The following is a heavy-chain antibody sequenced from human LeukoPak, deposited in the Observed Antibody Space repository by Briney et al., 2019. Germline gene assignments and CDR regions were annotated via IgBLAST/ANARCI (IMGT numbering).Heavy chain of an antibody. D-gene: IGHD5-12*01. Sequence: ASVKVSYKVSGYTLTELSMHWVRQAPGKGLEWMGGFDPEDGETIYAQKFQGRVTMTEDTSTDTAYMELSSLRSEDTAVYYCATVFAYDPYPFDYWGQGTLVTVSS. CDR3: ATVFAYDPYPFDY. V-gene: IGHV1-24*01. CDR1: GYTLTELS. CDR2: FDPEDGET. J-gene: IGHJ4*02.